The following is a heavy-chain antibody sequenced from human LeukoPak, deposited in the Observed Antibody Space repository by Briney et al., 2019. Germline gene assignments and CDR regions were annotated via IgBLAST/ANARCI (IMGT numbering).Heavy chain of an antibody. D-gene: IGHD4-11*01. CDR2: IYTSGRT. Sequence: SETLSLTCTVSGDSISSSSYYWNWIRQPAGKGLEWIGRIYTSGRTYYNPSLKSRVSMSVDTSKNQFSLKLSSVTAADTAVYYCARLSTVTTSFDYWGQGTLVTVSS. J-gene: IGHJ4*02. V-gene: IGHV4-61*02. CDR3: ARLSTVTTSFDY. CDR1: GDSISSSSYY.